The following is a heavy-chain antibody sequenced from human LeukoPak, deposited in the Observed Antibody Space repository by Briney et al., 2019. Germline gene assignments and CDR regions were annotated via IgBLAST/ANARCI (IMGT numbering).Heavy chain of an antibody. Sequence: GGSLRLSCAASGFAFSGFGMSWVRQAPGKGLEWVSYVSFSSTTIYYADSVKGRFTISRDNAKNSLYLQMDSLRAEDTAMYYCARDSPSVYYRLGAFDIWGQGTMVTVSS. D-gene: IGHD3-10*01. V-gene: IGHV3-48*01. CDR2: VSFSSTTI. J-gene: IGHJ3*02. CDR1: GFAFSGFG. CDR3: ARDSPSVYYRLGAFDI.